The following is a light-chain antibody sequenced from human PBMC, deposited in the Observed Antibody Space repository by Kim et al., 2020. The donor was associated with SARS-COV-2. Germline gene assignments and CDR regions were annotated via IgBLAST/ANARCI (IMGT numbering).Light chain of an antibody. CDR1: ILAKKY. J-gene: IGLJ1*01. V-gene: IGLV3-27*01. CDR3: SSAADNTFI. CDR2: KDT. Sequence: YELTQPSSVSVSPGQTAMITCSGDILAKKYVRWFQHKPGQAPVVLIYKDTERPSGIPERFSGSSSGTTVTLTISGAQVDDEADYYCSSAADNTFIFGTGTKVTVL.